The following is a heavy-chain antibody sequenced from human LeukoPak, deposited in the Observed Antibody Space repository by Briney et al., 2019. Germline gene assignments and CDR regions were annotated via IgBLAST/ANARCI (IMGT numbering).Heavy chain of an antibody. CDR1: GYTFTNYG. J-gene: IGHJ6*03. CDR2: ISAYNGYT. CDR3: ARVVRYSSSWYYYYYYMGV. V-gene: IGHV1-18*01. Sequence: ASVKVSCKASGYTFTNYGISWVRQAPGQGLEWMGWISAYNGYTNYAQNLQGRVTMTTDTSTSTAYMELRSLRSDDTAVYYCARVVRYSSSWYYYYYYMGVWGKGTTVTVSS. D-gene: IGHD6-13*01.